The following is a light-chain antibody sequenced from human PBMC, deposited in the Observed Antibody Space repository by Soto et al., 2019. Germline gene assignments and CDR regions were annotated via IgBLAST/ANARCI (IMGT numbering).Light chain of an antibody. CDR2: GNN. CDR3: AAWDGSLNGVV. Sequence: QAVVSQAPSASGTPGQGVTISCSGSNSNIGSNSVNWYQQLPRTSPKLIIFGNNQRPSGVPDRFSGSKSGTSASLAISGLQSEDEADYYCAAWDGSLNGVVFGGGTKLTVL. V-gene: IGLV1-44*01. J-gene: IGLJ3*02. CDR1: NSNIGSNS.